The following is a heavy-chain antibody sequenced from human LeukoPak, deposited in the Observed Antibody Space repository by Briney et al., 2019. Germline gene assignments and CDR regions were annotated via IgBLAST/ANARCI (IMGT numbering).Heavy chain of an antibody. D-gene: IGHD3-3*01. J-gene: IGHJ4*02. CDR2: ISSDGSNK. CDR1: GFTFSSYG. V-gene: IGHV3-30*18. Sequence: PGGSLRLSCAASGFTFSSYGMYWVRQAPGKGLEWLAVISSDGSNKNYADSVKGRFTISRDNSKNTLDLQMNSLRTEDTAVYYCAKGHYDFWSGHFDFWGQGTLVTVSS. CDR3: AKGHYDFWSGHFDF.